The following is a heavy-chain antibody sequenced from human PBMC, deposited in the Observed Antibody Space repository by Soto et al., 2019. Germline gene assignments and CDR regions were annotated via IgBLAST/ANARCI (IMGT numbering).Heavy chain of an antibody. CDR3: ARAPRGFSAYDASLQIDS. V-gene: IGHV3-30*03. Sequence: QVQLVESGGGVVQPGRSLRLSCAASESTFGNSGMHWVRQAPGKGLKWVAVISNDGSDKYYADSVKGRFTISRENSKKTLFLQMNSLRPEDTAVYYCARAPRGFSAYDASLQIDSWGQGTLVTVSS. D-gene: IGHD5-12*01. J-gene: IGHJ4*02. CDR1: ESTFGNSG. CDR2: ISNDGSDK.